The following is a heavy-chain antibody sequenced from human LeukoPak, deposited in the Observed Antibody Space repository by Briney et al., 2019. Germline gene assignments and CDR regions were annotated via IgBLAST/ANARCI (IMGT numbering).Heavy chain of an antibody. Sequence: GASVKVSCKASGYTFSNYGISWVRQAPGQGLEWLGWVSAYNGNTNYAQKLQGRVTMTTDTSTGIAYMELKSLRSDDTAVYYCARDFQPLRYFDWLSDPNYYYYGMDVWGQGTTVTVSS. CDR1: GYTFSNYG. CDR2: VSAYNGNT. J-gene: IGHJ6*02. D-gene: IGHD3-9*01. V-gene: IGHV1-18*01. CDR3: ARDFQPLRYFDWLSDPNYYYYGMDV.